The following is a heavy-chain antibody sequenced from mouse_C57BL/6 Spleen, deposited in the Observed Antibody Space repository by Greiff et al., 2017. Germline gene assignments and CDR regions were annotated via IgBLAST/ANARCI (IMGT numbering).Heavy chain of an antibody. J-gene: IGHJ1*03. CDR2: IDPSDSYT. D-gene: IGHD1-1*01. CDR3: ARGRVLLRSYWYFDV. CDR1: GYTFTSYW. V-gene: IGHV1-69*01. Sequence: QVQLQQPGAELVMPGASVKLSCKASGYTFTSYWMHWVKPRPGQGLEWIGEIDPSDSYTNYNQKFKGKSTLTVDKSSSTAYMQLSSLTSEDSAVYYCARGRVLLRSYWYFDVWGTGTTVTVSS.